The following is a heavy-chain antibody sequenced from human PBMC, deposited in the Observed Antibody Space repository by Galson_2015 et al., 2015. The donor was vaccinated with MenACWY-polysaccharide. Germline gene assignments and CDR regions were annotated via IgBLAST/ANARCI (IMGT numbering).Heavy chain of an antibody. Sequence: SLRLSCAASGLTFSGHWMAWVRQAPGKGLEWVGNTNQDGSVKFYVDSVKGRFTISRDNAKNSLYLQMDSLRAGDSAVYYCTNGGLWGQGTLVTVSS. CDR3: TNGGL. D-gene: IGHD3-16*01. V-gene: IGHV3-7*01. J-gene: IGHJ4*02. CDR2: TNQDGSVK. CDR1: GLTFSGHW.